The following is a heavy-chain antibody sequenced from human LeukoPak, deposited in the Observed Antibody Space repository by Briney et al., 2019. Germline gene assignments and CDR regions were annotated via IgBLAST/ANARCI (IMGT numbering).Heavy chain of an antibody. J-gene: IGHJ6*03. Sequence: GGSLRLSCAASGFTFSSYNMNWVRQAPGKGLEWVSYISSSTGTIYYADSVKGRFTISRDNAKNSLYLQMNSLRAEDTAVYYCATSHGGSRRDYSLYYYMDVWGKGITVTVSS. CDR1: GFTFSSYN. CDR3: ATSHGGSRRDYSLYYYMDV. V-gene: IGHV3-48*01. CDR2: ISSSTGTI.